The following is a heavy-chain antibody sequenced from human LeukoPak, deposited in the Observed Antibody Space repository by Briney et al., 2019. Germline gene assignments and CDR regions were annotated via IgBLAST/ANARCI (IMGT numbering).Heavy chain of an antibody. V-gene: IGHV3-7*01. J-gene: IGHJ6*02. CDR3: ARDLRRIYGMDV. CDR1: GVNFSSYW. Sequence: GGSLRLSCAVSGVNFSSYWMSWVRQAPGKGLEWVANIKQDGSEKYYVDSVKGRFTISRDNAKNSLYLQMNSLRAEDTAVYYCARDLRRIYGMDVWGQGTTVTVSS. CDR2: IKQDGSEK.